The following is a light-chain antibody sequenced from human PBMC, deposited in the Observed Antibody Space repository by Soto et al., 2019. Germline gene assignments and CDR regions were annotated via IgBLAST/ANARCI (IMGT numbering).Light chain of an antibody. CDR2: SHN. J-gene: IGLJ3*02. Sequence: QSVLTQPPSASGTPGQRVTISCSGGRSNIGRNLVYWFQQRPGTAPKVLIYSHNQRPSGAPDRFSGSKSGTSASLAISGLRSEDEADYYCVSWDDSLSGWLFGGGTKLTVL. CDR1: RSNIGRNL. V-gene: IGLV1-47*02. CDR3: VSWDDSLSGWL.